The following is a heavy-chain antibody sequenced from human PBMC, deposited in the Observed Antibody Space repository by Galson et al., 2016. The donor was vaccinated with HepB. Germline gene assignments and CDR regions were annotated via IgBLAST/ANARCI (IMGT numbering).Heavy chain of an antibody. CDR3: AKDAAVTLPGGYFDA. CDR1: GFTFRDYA. Sequence: SLRLSCAASGFTFRDYAMTWVRQETPGKGLEWVASISHDGINAKYDDSVRGRFTISRDNSKNSVYLQRSSLRAEDTAIYYCAKDAAVTLPGGYFDAWGQGTLVTVSS. V-gene: IGHV3-30*18. CDR2: ISHDGINA. D-gene: IGHD4-17*01. J-gene: IGHJ4*02.